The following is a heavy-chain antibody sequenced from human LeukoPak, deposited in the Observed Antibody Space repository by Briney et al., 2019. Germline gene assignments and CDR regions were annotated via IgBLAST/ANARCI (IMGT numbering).Heavy chain of an antibody. CDR1: GFTFSSYG. J-gene: IGHJ4*02. CDR3: ARSVWAYSSGPSDY. D-gene: IGHD6-19*01. Sequence: TGGSLRLSCAASGFTFSSYGMHWVRQAPGKGLEWVAVIWYDGSNKYYADSVKGRFTISRDNSKNTLYLQMNSLRAEDTAVYYCARSVWAYSSGPSDYWGQGTLVTVSS. CDR2: IWYDGSNK. V-gene: IGHV3-33*01.